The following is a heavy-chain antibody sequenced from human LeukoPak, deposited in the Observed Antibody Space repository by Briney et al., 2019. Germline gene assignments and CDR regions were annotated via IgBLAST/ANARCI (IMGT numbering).Heavy chain of an antibody. CDR1: GGSISSYY. Sequence: SETLSLTCTVSGGSISSYYWSWIRQPPGKGLEWIGYIYYSGSTNYNPSLKSRVTISVDTSKNQFSLKLSSVTAADTAVYYCARDLHYDILTGYWMDAFDIWGQGTMVTVSS. CDR2: IYYSGST. V-gene: IGHV4-59*01. J-gene: IGHJ3*02. CDR3: ARDLHYDILTGYWMDAFDI. D-gene: IGHD3-9*01.